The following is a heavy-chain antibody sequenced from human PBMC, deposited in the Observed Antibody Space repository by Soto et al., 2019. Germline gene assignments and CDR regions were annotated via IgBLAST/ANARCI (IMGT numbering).Heavy chain of an antibody. CDR2: IYTSGST. D-gene: IGHD5-12*01. V-gene: IGHV4-4*07. Sequence: PSETLSLTCTVSGGSISSYYWSWIRQPAGKGLEWIGRIYTSGSTNYNPSLKSRVTMSVDTSKNQFSLKLSSVTAADTAVYYCARDQGYSGYETNWFDPWGQGTLVTVSS. CDR1: GGSISSYY. CDR3: ARDQGYSGYETNWFDP. J-gene: IGHJ5*02.